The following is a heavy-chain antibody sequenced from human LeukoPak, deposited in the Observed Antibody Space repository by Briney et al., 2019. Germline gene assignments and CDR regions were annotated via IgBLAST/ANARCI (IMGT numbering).Heavy chain of an antibody. J-gene: IGHJ3*02. CDR1: GNSITTYW. CDR3: ATYFAGAETFDI. Sequence: GESLKISCKASGNSITTYWIGWVRQKPGKGLEWMGLIFPGDSDTKYSPSFQGQVTISADKSISTAYLQRSSLKASDTAIYYCATYFAGAETFDIWGQGTVVTVSS. V-gene: IGHV5-51*01. D-gene: IGHD3-16*01. CDR2: IFPGDSDT.